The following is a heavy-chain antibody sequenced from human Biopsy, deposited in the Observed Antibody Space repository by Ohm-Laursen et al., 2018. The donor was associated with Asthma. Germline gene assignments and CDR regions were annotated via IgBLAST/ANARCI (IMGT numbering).Heavy chain of an antibody. CDR3: LRDTLGYYFDI. Sequence: SLRLSCAASGFTFDDFAMHWVRQAPGKGLEWVAVITFDGSTQHYGDSVKGRFTISRDNSKNMLFLQMNSLRAEDTAVYYCLRDTLGYYFDIWGQGTQVTVSS. D-gene: IGHD6-13*01. J-gene: IGHJ4*02. CDR1: GFTFDDFA. CDR2: ITFDGSTQ. V-gene: IGHV3-30-3*01.